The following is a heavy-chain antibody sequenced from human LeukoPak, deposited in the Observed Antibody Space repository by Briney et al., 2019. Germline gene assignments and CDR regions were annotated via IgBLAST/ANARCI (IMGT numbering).Heavy chain of an antibody. Sequence: GGSLRLSCAASGFTFSSYRMNWVRQAPGKGLEWVSSISSSSSYIYYADSVKGRFTISRDNAKNSLYLQMNSLRAEDTAVYYCARDRVYSGYDFFDYWGQGTLVTVSS. CDR1: GFTFSSYR. D-gene: IGHD5-12*01. V-gene: IGHV3-21*01. CDR2: ISSSSSYI. J-gene: IGHJ4*02. CDR3: ARDRVYSGYDFFDY.